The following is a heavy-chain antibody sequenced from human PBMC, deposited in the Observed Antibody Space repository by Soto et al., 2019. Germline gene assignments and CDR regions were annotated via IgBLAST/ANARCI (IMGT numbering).Heavy chain of an antibody. V-gene: IGHV4-34*01. Sequence: QVQLQQWGAGLLKPSETLSLTCAVYGGSFSGYYWSWIRQPPGKGLEWIGEINHSGSTNYNPSLKSRVTISVDTSKNQFSLKLGSVTAADTAVYYCARDTRERVYSYGYFGDWGQGTLVTVSS. D-gene: IGHD5-18*01. CDR2: INHSGST. J-gene: IGHJ4*02. CDR3: ARDTRERVYSYGYFGD. CDR1: GGSFSGYY.